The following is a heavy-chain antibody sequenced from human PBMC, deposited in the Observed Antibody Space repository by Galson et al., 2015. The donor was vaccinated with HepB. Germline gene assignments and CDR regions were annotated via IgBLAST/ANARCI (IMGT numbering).Heavy chain of an antibody. CDR3: TRHIDPLHFGRNYYYYGMDV. CDR1: GFTFSGSA. D-gene: IGHD3-16*01. CDR2: IRSKANSYAT. Sequence: SLRLSCAASGFTFSGSAMHWVRQASGKGLEWVGRIRSKANSYATAYAASVRGRFTISRDDSKNTAYLQMNSLKTEDTAVYYCTRHIDPLHFGRNYYYYGMDVWGQGTTVTVSS. V-gene: IGHV3-73*01. J-gene: IGHJ6*02.